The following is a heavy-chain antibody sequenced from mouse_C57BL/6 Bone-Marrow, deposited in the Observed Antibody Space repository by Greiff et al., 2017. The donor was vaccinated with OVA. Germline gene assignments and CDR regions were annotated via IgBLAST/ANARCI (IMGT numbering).Heavy chain of an antibody. V-gene: IGHV1-69*01. CDR2: IDPSDSYT. CDR3: GVITSRYYAMDY. CDR1: GYTFTSYW. J-gene: IGHJ4*01. D-gene: IGHD2-4*01. Sequence: QVQLKQPGAELVMPGASVKLSCKASGYTFTSYWMHWVKQRPGQGLEWIGEIDPSDSYTNYNQKFKGKSTLTVDKSSSTAYMQLSSLTSEDSAVYYCGVITSRYYAMDYWGQGTSVTVSS.